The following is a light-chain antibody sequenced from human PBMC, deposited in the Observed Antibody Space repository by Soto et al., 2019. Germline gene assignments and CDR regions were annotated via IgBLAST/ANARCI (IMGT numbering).Light chain of an antibody. CDR2: AAS. CDR3: QHYNSYSEA. V-gene: IGKV1-5*01. CDR1: QSISSW. J-gene: IGKJ1*01. Sequence: TQMPQPPSTLSASVGDRVTITCRASQSISSWLAWYQQKPGKAPNLLIYAASSLATGVPSRFSGSGSGTEFTLTISSLQPDDFATYYCQHYNSYSEAFGQGTKVDIK.